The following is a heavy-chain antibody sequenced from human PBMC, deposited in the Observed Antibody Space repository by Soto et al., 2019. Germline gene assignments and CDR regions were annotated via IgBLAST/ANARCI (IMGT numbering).Heavy chain of an antibody. J-gene: IGHJ3*02. CDR2: ISSSSSYI. CDR3: ARDIVVVVAATLDAFDI. Sequence: GRSLRLSCAAAGFSFSSYSMNWVSQATGKGLEWVSSISSSSSYIYYADSVKGRFTISRDNAKNSLYLQMNSLRAEDTAVYYCARDIVVVVAATLDAFDIWGQGTMVTVSS. V-gene: IGHV3-21*01. D-gene: IGHD2-15*01. CDR1: GFSFSSYS.